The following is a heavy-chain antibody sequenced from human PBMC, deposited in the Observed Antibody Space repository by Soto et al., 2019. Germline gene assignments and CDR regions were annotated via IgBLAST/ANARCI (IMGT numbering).Heavy chain of an antibody. CDR2: VTGGGHTT. V-gene: IGHV3-23*01. J-gene: IGHJ6*02. D-gene: IGHD3-10*01. Sequence: GGSLRLSCSASGFTFSLYAMSLVRQAPGKGLEWVSTVTGGGHTTYNADSVNGRFTISRDNSKNTLYLQMNNLRAEDTAIYYCASSSGDLDVYGMDIWGPGTTVTVSS. CDR1: GFTFSLYA. CDR3: ASSSGDLDVYGMDI.